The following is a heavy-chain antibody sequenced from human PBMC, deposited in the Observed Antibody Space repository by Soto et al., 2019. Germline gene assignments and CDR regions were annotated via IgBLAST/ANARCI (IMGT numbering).Heavy chain of an antibody. J-gene: IGHJ6*02. V-gene: IGHV1-69*12. D-gene: IGHD5-18*01. CDR2: IIPIFGTA. CDR1: GGTFSSYA. Sequence: QVQLVQSGAEVKKPGSSVKVSSKASGGTFSSYAISWVRQAPGQGLEWMGGIIPIFGTANYAQKFQGRVTITADESTSTAYMELSSLRSEDTAVYYCARGSDTAMVNGMDVWGQGTTVTVSS. CDR3: ARGSDTAMVNGMDV.